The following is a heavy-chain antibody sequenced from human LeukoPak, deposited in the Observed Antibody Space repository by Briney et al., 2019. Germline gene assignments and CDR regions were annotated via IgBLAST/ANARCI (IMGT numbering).Heavy chain of an antibody. V-gene: IGHV3-23*01. D-gene: IGHD2-15*01. CDR2: ISGSGGST. CDR3: AKAGRIVVVATYYY. Sequence: PGGSLRLSCAASGFTFSSYAMSWVRQAPGKGLEWVSAISGSGGSTYYADSVKGRFTISRDNSKNTLYLQMNSLRAEDTAVYYCAKAGRIVVVATYYYWGQGTLVTVSS. CDR1: GFTFSSYA. J-gene: IGHJ4*02.